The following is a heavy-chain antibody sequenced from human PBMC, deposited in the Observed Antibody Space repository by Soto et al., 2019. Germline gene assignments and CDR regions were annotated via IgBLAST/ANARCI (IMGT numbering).Heavy chain of an antibody. CDR2: SRNKANSYAT. CDR3: PRASSDHKRQYYHLHV. Sequence: EVQLVESGGGLVQPGGSLRLSCAASGFTFSDQYIDWVRQAPGKGLEWIGRSRNKANSYATEYAAPVKGRFTIARDDSEMPLILHINSLKIADAPVHFCPRASSDHKRQYYHLHVWGKGTKVTVSS. V-gene: IGHV3-72*01. J-gene: IGHJ6*03. CDR1: GFTFSDQY. D-gene: IGHD2-21*02.